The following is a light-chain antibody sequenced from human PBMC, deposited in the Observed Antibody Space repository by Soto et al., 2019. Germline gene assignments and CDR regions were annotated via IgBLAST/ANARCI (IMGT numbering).Light chain of an antibody. CDR3: QQSYSAPL. Sequence: EIVLTQSPGTLSLSPGERATLSCRASRSFSSSYLAWYQQKPGQAPKLLIYAASTRATGIPDRFSGSGSATDFTLTISRLEPEDSAVYYCQQSYSAPLFGPGTKVDIK. CDR2: AAS. J-gene: IGKJ3*01. V-gene: IGKV3-20*01. CDR1: RSFSSSY.